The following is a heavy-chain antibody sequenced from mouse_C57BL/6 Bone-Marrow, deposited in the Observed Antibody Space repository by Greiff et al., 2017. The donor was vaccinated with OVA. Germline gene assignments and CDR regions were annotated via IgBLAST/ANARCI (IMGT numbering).Heavy chain of an antibody. J-gene: IGHJ2*01. V-gene: IGHV1-81*01. CDR1: GYTFTSYG. D-gene: IGHD2-4*01. Sequence: QVQLKQSGAELARPGASVKLSCKASGYTFTSYGISWVKQRTGQGLEWIGEIYPRSGNTYYNEKFKGKATLTADKSSSTAYMELRSLTSEDSAVYFCATSDYPYYFDYWGQGTTLTVSS. CDR2: IYPRSGNT. CDR3: ATSDYPYYFDY.